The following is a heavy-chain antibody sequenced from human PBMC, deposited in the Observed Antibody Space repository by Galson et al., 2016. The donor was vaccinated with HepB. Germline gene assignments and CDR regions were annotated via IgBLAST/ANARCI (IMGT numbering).Heavy chain of an antibody. D-gene: IGHD3-22*01. CDR1: GFRFADAI. CDR2: IRNEVHGGTT. J-gene: IGHJ4*02. CDR3: TRGHYEAH. V-gene: IGHV3-49*04. Sequence: SLRLSCATSGFRFADAIMNWVRQAPGQGLEWVGSIRNEVHGGTTEYAASVKGRFTISRDDSKSIAYLQMNSLKTDDTAMYYCTRGHYEAHWGQGTLVTVSS.